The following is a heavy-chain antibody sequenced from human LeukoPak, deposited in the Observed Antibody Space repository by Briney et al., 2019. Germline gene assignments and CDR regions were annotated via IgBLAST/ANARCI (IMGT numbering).Heavy chain of an antibody. D-gene: IGHD3-10*01. V-gene: IGHV3-30*18. J-gene: IGHJ6*02. CDR2: ISYDGSNK. CDR3: AKEDGSGVRWPYYYYGMDV. CDR1: GFTFSSYG. Sequence: PGRSLRLSCAASGFTFSSYGMHWVRQAPGKGLEWVAVISYDGSNKYYADSVKGRFTISRDNSKNTLYLQMNSLRAEDTAVYYCAKEDGSGVRWPYYYYGMDVWGQGTTVTVSS.